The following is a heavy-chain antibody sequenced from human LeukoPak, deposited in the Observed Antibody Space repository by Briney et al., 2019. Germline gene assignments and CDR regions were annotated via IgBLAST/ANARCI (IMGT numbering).Heavy chain of an antibody. Sequence: SETLSLTCAVYGGSFSGYYWSWIRQPPGKGLEWIGEINHTGSTNYNPSLKSRVTASVDTSKNQFSLKLSSVTAADTAVYYCASGAYSGSLFDYWGQGTLVTVSS. J-gene: IGHJ4*02. CDR2: INHTGST. D-gene: IGHD1-26*01. V-gene: IGHV4-34*01. CDR1: GGSFSGYY. CDR3: ASGAYSGSLFDY.